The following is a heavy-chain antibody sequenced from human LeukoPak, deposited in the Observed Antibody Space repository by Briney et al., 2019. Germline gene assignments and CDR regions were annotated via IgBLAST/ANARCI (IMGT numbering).Heavy chain of an antibody. Sequence: GGSLRLSCAASGFTFSSYGMHWVRQAPGKGLEWVAVISYDGSNKYYADSVKGRFTISRDNSKNTLYLQMNSLRAEDTAVYYCARDRSGYVSDYWGLGTLVTVSS. V-gene: IGHV3-30*03. CDR2: ISYDGSNK. J-gene: IGHJ4*02. CDR1: GFTFSSYG. D-gene: IGHD5-12*01. CDR3: ARDRSGYVSDY.